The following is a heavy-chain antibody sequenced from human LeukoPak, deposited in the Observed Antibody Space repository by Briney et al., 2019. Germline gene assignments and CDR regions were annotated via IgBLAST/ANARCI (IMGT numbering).Heavy chain of an antibody. CDR3: ARVERMQGFGELLPQR. CDR1: GGSISSYY. Sequence: SETLSLTCTVSGGSISSYYWSWIRQPPGKGLEWIGYIYYSGSTNYNPSLKSRVTISVDTSKNQFSLKLSSVTAADTAVYYCARVERMQGFGELLPQRWGQGTLVTVSS. J-gene: IGHJ1*01. D-gene: IGHD3-10*01. V-gene: IGHV4-59*01. CDR2: IYYSGST.